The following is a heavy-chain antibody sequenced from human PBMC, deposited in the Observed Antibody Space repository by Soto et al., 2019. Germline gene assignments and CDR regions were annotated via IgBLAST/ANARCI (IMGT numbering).Heavy chain of an antibody. V-gene: IGHV2-5*02. Sequence: QITLKESGPTLVKPTQPLTLTCTFSGFSLSTSGVGVGWIRQPPGKALEWLALIYWDDDKRYSPSLKSRLTLTKDTSNNDVVLTRTNMGPVDTATYYCAHRLRDGYNAKYYFDYWGQGPLVTVSS. J-gene: IGHJ4*02. CDR3: AHRLRDGYNAKYYFDY. D-gene: IGHD2-21*01. CDR1: GFSLSTSGVG. CDR2: IYWDDDK.